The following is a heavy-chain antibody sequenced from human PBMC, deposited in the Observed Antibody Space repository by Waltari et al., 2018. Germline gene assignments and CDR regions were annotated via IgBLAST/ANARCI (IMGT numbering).Heavy chain of an antibody. V-gene: IGHV5-51*03. CDR3: ARRDLSSSSFDY. Sequence: EVQLVQSGAAVKKPGESLKISCKGSGYSFTSYWIGWVRQVPGKGLEWLGIIYPGDSDTRHSPSFQGQVTSSADKSISTAYLQWRSLKASDTAMYYCARRDLSSSSFDYWGQGTLVTVSS. J-gene: IGHJ4*02. CDR1: GYSFTSYW. CDR2: IYPGDSDT. D-gene: IGHD6-6*01.